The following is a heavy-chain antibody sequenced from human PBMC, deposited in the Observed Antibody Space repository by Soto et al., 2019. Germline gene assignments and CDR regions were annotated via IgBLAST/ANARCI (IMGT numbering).Heavy chain of an antibody. J-gene: IGHJ4*02. CDR2: ISRTGTAM. CDR3: ARETHFIDY. V-gene: IGHV3-48*03. CDR1: GFTFSTYE. Sequence: VQLVESGGGLVQPGGSLRLSCEASGFTFSTYEMNWVRQAPGKGLEWVSYISRTGTAMFYADSVKGRFTISRDNAKNSLHLQLNSLRAEDSAVYYCARETHFIDYWGQGILVSVS.